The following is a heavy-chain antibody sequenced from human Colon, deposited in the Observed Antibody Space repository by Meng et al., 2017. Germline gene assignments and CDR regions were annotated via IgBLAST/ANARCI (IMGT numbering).Heavy chain of an antibody. CDR2: TYYRSKYYN. D-gene: IGHD3-10*02. Sequence: VQLQQSRPGLVKPAQTLSLTCAISGDSVSSNSAAWNWIRQSPSRGLEWLGRTYYRSKYYNDYALSVKSRITIIPDTSKNQFSLQLYSVTPEDTAIYYCARDWGDVRGGFDFWGQGTLVTVSS. J-gene: IGHJ4*02. CDR1: GDSVSSNSAA. CDR3: ARDWGDVRGGFDF. V-gene: IGHV6-1*01.